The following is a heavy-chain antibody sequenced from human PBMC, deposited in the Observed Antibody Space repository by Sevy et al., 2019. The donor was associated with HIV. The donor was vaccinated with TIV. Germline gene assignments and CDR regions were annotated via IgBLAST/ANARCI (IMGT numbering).Heavy chain of an antibody. V-gene: IGHV4-39*01. CDR2: IYYSGST. J-gene: IGHJ4*02. CDR3: ARHWAFGSGGRKGGYFDY. Sequence: SETLSLTCTVSGGSISSSSYYWGWIRQPPGKGLEWIGSIYYSGSTYYNPSLKSRVTISVDTSKNQLSLKRSTVTAADRAVYYCARHWAFGSGGRKGGYFDYWGQGTLVTVSS. CDR1: GGSISSSSYY. D-gene: IGHD3-10*01.